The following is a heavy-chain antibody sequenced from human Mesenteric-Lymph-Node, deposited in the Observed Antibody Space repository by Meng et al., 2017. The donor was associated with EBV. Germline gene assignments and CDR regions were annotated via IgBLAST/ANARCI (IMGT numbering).Heavy chain of an antibody. CDR3: ARRRRIVGATDFDY. Sequence: QVQLVRSGAEVKKPGASVKVSCKASGYTFTNYDISWVRQAPGQGLEWMGWISAYNGNRNNAQKFQGRVTMTTDTSTSTAYMELRSLRSDDTAVYYCARRRRIVGATDFDYWGQGTLVTVSS. CDR2: ISAYNGNR. D-gene: IGHD1-26*01. CDR1: GYTFTNYD. J-gene: IGHJ4*02. V-gene: IGHV1-18*01.